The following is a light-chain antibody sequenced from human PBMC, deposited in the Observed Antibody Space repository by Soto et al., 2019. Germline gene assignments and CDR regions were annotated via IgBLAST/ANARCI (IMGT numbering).Light chain of an antibody. CDR2: GAS. CDR3: QQSYSTPYT. V-gene: IGKV1-39*01. CDR1: QTISNS. Sequence: DIVMTQSPDSLSASVGDRVTITCRASQTISNSLTWYQQKPGKAPQFLIFGASSLPGGVPSRFSGSGSGTDFTLTISSLQPEDFATYFCQQSYSTPYTFGQGTKLDIK. J-gene: IGKJ2*01.